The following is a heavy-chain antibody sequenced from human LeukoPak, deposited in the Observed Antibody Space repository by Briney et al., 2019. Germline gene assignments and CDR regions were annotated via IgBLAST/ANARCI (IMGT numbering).Heavy chain of an antibody. Sequence: GGSLTLSWAASGXTFSSYEVNWVRQAPGKGLEWVWYISSSGSTRYYAGSVKGRFTISRDNAKNSLYLQMNSLRAEDTGVYYCARDGSGWYDYWGREFWSPSPQ. V-gene: IGHV3-48*03. D-gene: IGHD6-19*01. CDR3: ARDGSGWYDY. CDR1: GXTFSSYE. J-gene: IGHJ4*02. CDR2: ISSSGSTR.